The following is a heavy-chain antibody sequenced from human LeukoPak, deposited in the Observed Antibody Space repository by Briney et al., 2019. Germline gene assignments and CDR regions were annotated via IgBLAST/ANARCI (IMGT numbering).Heavy chain of an antibody. J-gene: IGHJ6*03. CDR3: GKSIGCSGGICYSADYYYYMDV. CDR2: IYTGGNT. V-gene: IGHV3-53*01. CDR1: GFAVSDSY. D-gene: IGHD2-15*01. Sequence: PGGSLRLSCAASGFAVSDSYMSWVRQVPGKGLEWVSFIYTGGNTYYADSVKGRFTISRDNSKNTLFLQMNSLRDDDTAVYYCGKSIGCSGGICYSADYYYYMDVWGKGTTVTVSS.